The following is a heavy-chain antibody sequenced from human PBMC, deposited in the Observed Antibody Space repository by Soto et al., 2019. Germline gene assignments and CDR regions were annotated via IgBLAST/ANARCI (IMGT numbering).Heavy chain of an antibody. J-gene: IGHJ5*02. CDR2: IYYSGST. CDR1: GGFIRSSRDY. CDR3: ARSIDP. Sequence: SETLSLTCTVSGGFIRSSRDYWGWIRQPPGKGLEWIGSIYYSGSTYYNPSLKSRVTISVDTSKNQFSLKLSSVTAADTAVYYCARSIDPWGQGTLVTVSS. V-gene: IGHV4-39*07.